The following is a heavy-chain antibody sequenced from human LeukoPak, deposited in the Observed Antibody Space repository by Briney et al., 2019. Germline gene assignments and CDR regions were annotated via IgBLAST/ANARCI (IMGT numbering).Heavy chain of an antibody. Sequence: GGSLRLSRAASAFTFSSYEMNWVRQAPGKGLEWVSYISSSGSTIYYADSVKGRFTISRDNAKNPLYLQMNSLRAEDTAVYYCARRLRRNYFDYWGQGTLVTVSS. CDR2: ISSSGSTI. D-gene: IGHD4-17*01. V-gene: IGHV3-48*03. J-gene: IGHJ4*02. CDR3: ARRLRRNYFDY. CDR1: AFTFSSYE.